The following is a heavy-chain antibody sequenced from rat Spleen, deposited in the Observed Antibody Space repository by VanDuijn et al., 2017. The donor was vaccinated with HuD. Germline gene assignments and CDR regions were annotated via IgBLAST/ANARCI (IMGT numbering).Heavy chain of an antibody. D-gene: IGHD1-9*01. J-gene: IGHJ2*01. Sequence: EVQLVESGGGLVQPGRSLKLSCAASGFTFSDYYMAWVRQAPTKGLEWVASISPSDGSTYYIDSVKGRFTISRDNAKSTQYLQMDSLRSEDTATYYCATGRYHGYTSWYFDYWGQGVMVTVSS. CDR3: ATGRYHGYTSWYFDY. CDR2: ISPSDGST. CDR1: GFTFSDYY. V-gene: IGHV5-27*01.